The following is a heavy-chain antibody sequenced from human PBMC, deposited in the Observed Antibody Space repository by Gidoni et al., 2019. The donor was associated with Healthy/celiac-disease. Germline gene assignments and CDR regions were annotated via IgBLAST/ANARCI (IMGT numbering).Heavy chain of an antibody. CDR2: IWYDGSNK. D-gene: IGHD2-21*01. CDR1: GFTFRNYG. CDR3: ARAKFILDAFDI. J-gene: IGHJ3*02. V-gene: IGHV3-33*01. Sequence: QVQLVASGGVVVQPGRSLRLSCAASGFTFRNYGMHWVRQAPGKGLQWVALIWYDGSNKYYSDAVKGRFTISRDKSKSTLYLQMNSQRAEDTAVYYCARAKFILDAFDIWGQGTMLTVSS.